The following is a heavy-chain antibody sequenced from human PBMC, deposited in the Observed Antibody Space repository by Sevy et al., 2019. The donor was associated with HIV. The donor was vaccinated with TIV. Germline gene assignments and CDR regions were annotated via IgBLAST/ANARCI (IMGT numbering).Heavy chain of an antibody. CDR3: ARDSPRDTAMANYGMDV. Sequence: SETLSLTCTVSGGSISSGGYYWSWIRQHPGKGLEWIGYIYYSGSSYYNPSLKSRFTISVDTSKNQFSLKLSSVTAADTAVYYCARDSPRDTAMANYGMDVWGQGTTVTVSS. J-gene: IGHJ6*02. D-gene: IGHD5-18*01. V-gene: IGHV4-31*03. CDR2: IYYSGSS. CDR1: GGSISSGGYY.